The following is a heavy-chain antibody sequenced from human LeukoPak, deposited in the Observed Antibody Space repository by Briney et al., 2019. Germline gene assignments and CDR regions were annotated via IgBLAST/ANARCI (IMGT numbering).Heavy chain of an antibody. J-gene: IGHJ4*02. CDR2: ISASGGST. D-gene: IGHD3-22*01. CDR3: AKVFGGYQLYYFDY. CDR1: GFTFRSHD. Sequence: PGGSLRLSCAASGFTFRSHDMSWVRQAPGKGLEWVSGISASGGSTFYADSVKGRFTISRDNSKNTLYLQMNSLRAEDTAVYYCAKVFGGYQLYYFDYWGQGTLVTVSS. V-gene: IGHV3-23*01.